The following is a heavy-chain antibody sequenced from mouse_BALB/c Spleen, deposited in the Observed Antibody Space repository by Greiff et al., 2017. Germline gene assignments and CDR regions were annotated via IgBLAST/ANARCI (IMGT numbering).Heavy chain of an antibody. CDR1: GFTFSDYG. J-gene: IGHJ1*01. CDR2: LSNLAYSI. Sequence: EVMLVESGGGLVQPGGSRKLSCAASGFTFSDYGMAWVRQAPGKGPEWVAFLSNLAYSIYYADTVTGRFTISRENAKNTLYLEMSSLRSEDTAMYYCARREGDWYFDVWGAGTTVTVSS. CDR3: ARREGDWYFDV. V-gene: IGHV5-15*02.